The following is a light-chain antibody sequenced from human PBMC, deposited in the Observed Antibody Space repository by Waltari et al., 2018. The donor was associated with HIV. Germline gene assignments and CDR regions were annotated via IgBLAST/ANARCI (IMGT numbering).Light chain of an antibody. CDR1: SSDVGGYKY. J-gene: IGLJ2*01. CDR3: SSYTNSGTLDVV. Sequence: QSALTQPASVSGSPGQSISISCTGTSSDVGGYKYVYWYPQHPGKAPKLMMYEVSNRPSGVSNRFSGSKSGNTASLTISGLQAEDEAHYYCSSYTNSGTLDVVFGGGTKVTVL. CDR2: EVS. V-gene: IGLV2-14*01.